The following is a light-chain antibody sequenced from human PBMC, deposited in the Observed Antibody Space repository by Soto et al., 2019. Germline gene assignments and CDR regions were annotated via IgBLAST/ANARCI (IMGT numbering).Light chain of an antibody. CDR1: SIDVGAYEH. CDR2: DVN. Sequence: QSVLTQPASLSWSPGQSVTISFTGASIDVGAYEHVSWYQQHPGRAPKLILYDVNNRPSGVSNHFSGSKSGNTASLVISGLQANDEADYYCSSYSTTNILVFGSGTKVTVL. V-gene: IGLV2-14*03. CDR3: SSYSTTNILV. J-gene: IGLJ1*01.